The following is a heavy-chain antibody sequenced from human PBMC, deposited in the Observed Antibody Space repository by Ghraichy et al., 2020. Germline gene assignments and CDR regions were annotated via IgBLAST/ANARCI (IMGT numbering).Heavy chain of an antibody. D-gene: IGHD1-26*01. V-gene: IGHV4-34*01. CDR1: GGSFSGYY. J-gene: IGHJ4*02. Sequence: SETLSLTCAVYGGSFSGYYWSWIRQPPGKGLEWIGEINHSGSTNYNPSLKSRVTISVDTSKNQFSLKLSSVTAADTAVYYCARAPVGATFYFDYWGQGTLVTVSS. CDR3: ARAPVGATFYFDY. CDR2: INHSGST.